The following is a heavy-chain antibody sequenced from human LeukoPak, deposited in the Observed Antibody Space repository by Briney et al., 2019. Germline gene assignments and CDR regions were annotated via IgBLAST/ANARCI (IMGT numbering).Heavy chain of an antibody. CDR2: IGGSGDST. CDR3: ARGLYGSGSYPPWFDP. Sequence: GGSLRLSCAASGFTFSNYAMNWVRQAPGKGLEWVSTIGGSGDSTYYADSVKGRFTMSRDNSKNTLYLQMNSLRAEDTAVYYCARGLYGSGSYPPWFDPWGQGTLVTVSS. D-gene: IGHD3-10*01. V-gene: IGHV3-23*01. CDR1: GFTFSNYA. J-gene: IGHJ5*02.